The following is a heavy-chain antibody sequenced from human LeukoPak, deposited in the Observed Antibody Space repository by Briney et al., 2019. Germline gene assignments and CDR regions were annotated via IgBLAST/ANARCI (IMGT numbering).Heavy chain of an antibody. Sequence: GGSLRLSCAASGFTFSGSAMHWVRQASGKGLEWVGRIRSKANSYATAYAASVKGRFTISRDDSKNTAYLQMNSLKTEDTAVYYCAPSLYDILTGSDYWGQGTLVTVSS. CDR1: GFTFSGSA. J-gene: IGHJ4*02. D-gene: IGHD3-9*01. CDR2: IRSKANSYAT. CDR3: APSLYDILTGSDY. V-gene: IGHV3-73*01.